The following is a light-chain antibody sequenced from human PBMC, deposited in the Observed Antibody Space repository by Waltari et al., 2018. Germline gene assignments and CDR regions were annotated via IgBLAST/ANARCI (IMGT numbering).Light chain of an antibody. CDR3: SSYAGRNNFVV. V-gene: IGLV2-8*01. Sequence: QSALTQPPPASGSPGQSVTIPCTGTSSYVGGYNYVSVYQQHPGKAPKLMIYEVTKRPSGVPDRFSGSKSGDAASLTVSGLQVDDEADYYCSSYAGRNNFVVFGGGTKLTVL. J-gene: IGLJ2*01. CDR2: EVT. CDR1: SSYVGGYNY.